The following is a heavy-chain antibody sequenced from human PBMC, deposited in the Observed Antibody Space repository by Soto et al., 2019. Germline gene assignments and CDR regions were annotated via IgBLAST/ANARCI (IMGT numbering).Heavy chain of an antibody. D-gene: IGHD3-3*01. CDR1: GYTFTSYG. J-gene: IGHJ6*02. V-gene: IGHV1-18*01. CDR3: ARVFRDFGVFYYGMDV. CDR2: ISAYNGNT. Sequence: GASVHVSCRASGYTFTSYGISWVRQAPLQVLEWMGWISAYNGNTNYAQKLQGRVTMTTDTSTSTAYMELRSLRSDDTAVYYCARVFRDFGVFYYGMDVWGQGTTVTVSS.